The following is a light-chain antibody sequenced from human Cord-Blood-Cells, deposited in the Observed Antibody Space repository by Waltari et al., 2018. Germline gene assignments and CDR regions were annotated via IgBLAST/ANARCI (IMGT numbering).Light chain of an antibody. V-gene: IGKV3-15*01. J-gene: IGKJ2*01. Sequence: EIVMTLAPAPPSVSPGERATLSCRASQSVSSNLAWYQQKPGQAPRLLIYGASTRATGIPARFSGSGSGTEFTLTISSLQSEDFAVYYCQQYNNWPYTFGQGTKLEIK. CDR2: GAS. CDR1: QSVSSN. CDR3: QQYNNWPYT.